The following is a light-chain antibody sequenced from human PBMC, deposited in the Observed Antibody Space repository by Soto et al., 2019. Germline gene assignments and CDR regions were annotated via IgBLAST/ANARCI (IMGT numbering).Light chain of an antibody. CDR2: QDS. Sequence: SYELTQPPSVSVSPGQTASITCSGDKLGDKYACWYQQKPGQSPVLVIYQDSKRPSGIPERFSGSNSGNTATLTISGTQAMDEADYYCQSFDSSLRVYVFGSGTKLTVL. CDR3: QSFDSSLRVYV. J-gene: IGLJ1*01. CDR1: KLGDKY. V-gene: IGLV3-1*01.